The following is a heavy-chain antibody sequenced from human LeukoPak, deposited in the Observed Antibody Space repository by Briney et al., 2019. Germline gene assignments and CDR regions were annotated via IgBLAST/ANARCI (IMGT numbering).Heavy chain of an antibody. D-gene: IGHD3-22*01. CDR3: ARPKNAYDSSLPEY. J-gene: IGHJ4*02. Sequence: ASVKVSCKASGGTFSSYAISWVRQAPGQGLEWMGRIIPILGIVNYAQKFQGRVTITADKSTSTAYMELSSLRSEDTAVYYCARPKNAYDSSLPEYWGQGTLVTVSS. CDR1: GGTFSSYA. V-gene: IGHV1-69*04. CDR2: IIPILGIV.